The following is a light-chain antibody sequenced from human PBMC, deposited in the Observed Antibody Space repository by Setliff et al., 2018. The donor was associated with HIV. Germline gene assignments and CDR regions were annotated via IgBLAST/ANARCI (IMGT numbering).Light chain of an antibody. Sequence: SYELTQPPSVSVAPGKTARITCGGNNIGSKSVHWYQQKPGQAPVLVIYYDSDRPSGIPERFSGSNSGNTAALTISWVEAGDGADYYCQVWDSSSDHPGYVFGTGTKVTVL. CDR1: NIGSKS. CDR2: YDS. CDR3: QVWDSSSDHPGYV. J-gene: IGLJ1*01. V-gene: IGLV3-21*04.